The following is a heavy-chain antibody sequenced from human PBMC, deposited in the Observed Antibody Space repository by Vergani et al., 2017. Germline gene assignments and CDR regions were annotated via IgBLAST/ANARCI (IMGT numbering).Heavy chain of an antibody. CDR1: GGSVSSGTYY. D-gene: IGHD3-10*01. CDR2: IYTSGST. J-gene: IGHJ4*02. CDR3: ARGTHYYGSGSYYDY. V-gene: IGHV4-61*02. Sequence: QLQLQESGPGLVKPSETLSLTCTVSGGSVSSGTYYWSWIRQPAGKGLEWIGRIYTSGSTNYNPSLKSRITISVDTSKNQFSLKLSSVTAADTAVYYCARGTHYYGSGSYYDYWGQGTLVTVSS.